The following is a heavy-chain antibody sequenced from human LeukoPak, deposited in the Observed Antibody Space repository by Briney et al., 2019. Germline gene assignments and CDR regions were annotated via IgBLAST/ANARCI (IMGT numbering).Heavy chain of an antibody. CDR1: GGSINNYY. CDR3: ARSPRDSNWLDY. J-gene: IGHJ4*02. V-gene: IGHV4-4*07. CDR2: IYSSGST. Sequence: PETLSLTCTVSGGSINNYYWSWMRQPAGKGLEWIGRIYSSGSTNYNPSLKSRVTVSVDTPKNQFSLKLSSVTAADTAIYYCARSPRDSNWLDYWGQGTLVTVSS. D-gene: IGHD4-11*01.